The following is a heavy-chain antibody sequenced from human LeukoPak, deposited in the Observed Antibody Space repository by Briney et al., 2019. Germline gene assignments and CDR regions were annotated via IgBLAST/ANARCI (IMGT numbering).Heavy chain of an antibody. Sequence: HPLVSLRLTCAALEFTLKNYCLTRIRQAPGKGLEYGANIRDDGSEKNYVDSVKGRFTISRDNAKNSVYLQMNSLRAEDTAVYYCRGARGPNDYWGQGTLVTVSS. V-gene: IGHV3-7*04. CDR3: RGARGPNDY. CDR2: IRDDGSEK. J-gene: IGHJ4*02. CDR1: EFTLKNYC.